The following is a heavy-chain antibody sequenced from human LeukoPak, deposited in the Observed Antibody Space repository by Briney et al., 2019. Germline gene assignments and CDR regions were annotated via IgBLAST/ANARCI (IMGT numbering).Heavy chain of an antibody. Sequence: SETLSLTCAVYGGSFSGYYWSWIRQPPGKGLEWIGEINHSGSTNYNPSLKSRVTISVDTSKNQFSLKLSSVTAADTAVYYCAREAGRYYDILTGYPNDAFDIWGQGTMVTVSS. CDR1: GGSFSGYY. V-gene: IGHV4-34*01. CDR3: AREAGRYYDILTGYPNDAFDI. J-gene: IGHJ3*02. D-gene: IGHD3-9*01. CDR2: INHSGST.